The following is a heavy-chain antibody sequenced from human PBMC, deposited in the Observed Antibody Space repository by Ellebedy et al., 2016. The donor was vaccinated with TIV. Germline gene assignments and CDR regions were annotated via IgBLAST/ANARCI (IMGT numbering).Heavy chain of an antibody. V-gene: IGHV3-7*01. CDR1: GFTFSAYW. D-gene: IGHD2-21*02. J-gene: IGHJ4*02. CDR3: ARALGGGHCY. CDR2: IKQDGSEK. Sequence: GGSLRLSXAASGFTFSAYWMHWVRQAPGKGLEWVANIKQDGSEKYYVDSVKGRFTISRDNAKNSLYLQMNSLRAEDTAAYYCARALGGGHCYWGQGTLVTVSS.